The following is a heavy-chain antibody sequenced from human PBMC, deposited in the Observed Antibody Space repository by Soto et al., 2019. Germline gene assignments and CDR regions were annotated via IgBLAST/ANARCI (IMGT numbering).Heavy chain of an antibody. J-gene: IGHJ6*02. CDR3: ARDSWMGIGITMVRGVIRYYYYGMDV. CDR1: GGTFSSYA. Sequence: SVKVSCKASGGTFSSYAISWVRQAPGQGLEWMGGIIPIFGTANYAQKFQGRVTITADESTSTAYMELSSLRSEDTAVYFCARDSWMGIGITMVRGVIRYYYYGMDVWGQGTTVTVSS. CDR2: IIPIFGTA. D-gene: IGHD3-10*01. V-gene: IGHV1-69*13.